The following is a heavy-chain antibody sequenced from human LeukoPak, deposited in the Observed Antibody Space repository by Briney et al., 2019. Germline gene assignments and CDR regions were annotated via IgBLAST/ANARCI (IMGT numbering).Heavy chain of an antibody. CDR1: GFTFSSYG. V-gene: IGHV3-30*18. CDR2: ISYDGSNK. Sequence: GGTLRLSCAATGFTFSSYGMHWVRQAPGTGLEWVAVISYDGSNKYYADSVKGRFTISRDNSKNTLYLQMNSLRAEDTAVYYCAKGLTTVVYGFDYWGQGTLVTVSS. CDR3: AKGLTTVVYGFDY. J-gene: IGHJ4*02. D-gene: IGHD4-23*01.